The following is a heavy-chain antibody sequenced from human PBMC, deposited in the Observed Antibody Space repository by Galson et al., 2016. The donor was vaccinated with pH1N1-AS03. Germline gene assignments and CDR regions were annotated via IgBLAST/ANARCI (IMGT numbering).Heavy chain of an antibody. J-gene: IGHJ5*02. CDR1: GFSLSTSGVG. V-gene: IGHV2-5*02. Sequence: PALVKPTQTLTLTCTFSGFSLSTSGVGVGWIRQPPGKALEWLALIYWDDDKRYSPSLKSRLTITKDTSKNQVVLTTTNMDPVDTATYYCAHGPYWFDPWGQGTLVTVSS. CDR3: AHGPYWFDP. CDR2: IYWDDDK.